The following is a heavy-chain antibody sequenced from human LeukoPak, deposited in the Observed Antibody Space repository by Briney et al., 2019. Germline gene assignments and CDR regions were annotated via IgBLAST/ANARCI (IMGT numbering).Heavy chain of an antibody. CDR2: IYYSGST. Sequence: SETLSLTCTVSGGSISSYYWSWIRQPPGKGLEWIGYIYYSGSTNYNPSLKSRVTISVDTSKDQFSLKLSSVTAADTAVYYCARSVYYYGSSLIGYWGQGTLVTVSS. D-gene: IGHD3-22*01. J-gene: IGHJ4*02. CDR1: GGSISSYY. V-gene: IGHV4-59*01. CDR3: ARSVYYYGSSLIGY.